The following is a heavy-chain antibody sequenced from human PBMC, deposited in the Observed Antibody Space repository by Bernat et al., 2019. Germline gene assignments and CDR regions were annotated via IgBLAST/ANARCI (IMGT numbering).Heavy chain of an antibody. CDR1: GGSISSDYYS. J-gene: IGHJ3*02. Sequence: QLQLQESGSGLVKPSQTLSLTCTVSGGSISSDYYSWNWIRQPPGQGLEWIGYIYHSGGTYYSPSLKSRVIISMDRSKNQCARKLTSVTAADTAVYYCARGMCSGGSCGYPVDFFDIWGQGTRVTVSS. CDR3: ARGMCSGGSCGYPVDFFDI. V-gene: IGHV4-30-2*01. D-gene: IGHD2-15*01. CDR2: IYHSGGT.